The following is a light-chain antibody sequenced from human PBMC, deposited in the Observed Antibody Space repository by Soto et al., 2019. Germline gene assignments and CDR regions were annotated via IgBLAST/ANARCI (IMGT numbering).Light chain of an antibody. CDR3: SSYRSGSTLYV. CDR1: SSDVGGYNY. J-gene: IGLJ1*01. Sequence: QSVLTQPASVSGSPGQSITISCTGTSSDVGGYNYVSWYQHHPGKAPKLMLYDVGNRPSGVSNRFSGSKSGNTASLTISGLRAEDEADYYCSSYRSGSTLYVFGTGTKLTVL. V-gene: IGLV2-14*03. CDR2: DVG.